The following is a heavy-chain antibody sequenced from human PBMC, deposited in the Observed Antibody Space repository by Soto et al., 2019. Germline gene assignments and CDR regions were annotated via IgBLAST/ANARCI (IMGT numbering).Heavy chain of an antibody. V-gene: IGHV1-8*01. Sequence: ASVKVSCKASGYTFTSYDINWVRQATGQGLEWMGWMNPNSGNTGYAQKFQGRVTMTRNTSISTAYMELSSLRSEDTAVYYCARGSGHSYEVDDYYYMDVWGKGTTVTVSS. D-gene: IGHD5-18*01. CDR3: ARGSGHSYEVDDYYYMDV. J-gene: IGHJ6*03. CDR1: GYTFTSYD. CDR2: MNPNSGNT.